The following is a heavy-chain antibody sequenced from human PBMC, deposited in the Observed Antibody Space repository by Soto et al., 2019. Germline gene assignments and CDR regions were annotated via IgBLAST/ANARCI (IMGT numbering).Heavy chain of an antibody. CDR3: AKNDWSVYPLGGF. D-gene: IGHD3-3*01. Sequence: EVQLLESGGGLVQPGGSLRLSCTVSGFSISSSAFSWVRQTPGKGLEWVSASSGGCCPTHSAYSVKGRFTISRDNTKNTLYLQINSLRAEDTAVYYCAKNDWSVYPLGGFWGRGTLVSVSS. CDR1: GFSISSSA. J-gene: IGHJ1*01. CDR2: SSGGCCPT. V-gene: IGHV3-23*01.